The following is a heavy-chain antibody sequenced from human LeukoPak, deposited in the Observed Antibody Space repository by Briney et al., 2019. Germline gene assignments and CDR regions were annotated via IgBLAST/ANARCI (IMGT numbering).Heavy chain of an antibody. D-gene: IGHD6-19*01. CDR1: GGTFSSYA. CDR2: IIPIFDTA. Sequence: SVKVSCKASGGTFSSYAISWVRQAPGQGLEWMGGIIPIFDTANYAQKFQGRVTITADESTSTAYMELSSLRSEDTAVYYCARGGLRYSSGWYYHDAFDIWGQGTMVTVSS. CDR3: ARGGLRYSSGWYYHDAFDI. J-gene: IGHJ3*02. V-gene: IGHV1-69*13.